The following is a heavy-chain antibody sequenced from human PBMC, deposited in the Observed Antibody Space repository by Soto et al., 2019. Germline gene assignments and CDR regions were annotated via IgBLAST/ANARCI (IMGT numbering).Heavy chain of an antibody. J-gene: IGHJ4*02. D-gene: IGHD2-15*01. Sequence: EVQLVESGGGLVQPGGSLRLSCAASGFTFSSYSMNWVRQAPGKGLEWVSYISSSSSTIYYADSVKGRLTISRDNAKNSLYLQMNSLRDEDTAVYYCARGRGCSGGSCDTGMGYWGQGTLVTVSS. V-gene: IGHV3-48*02. CDR3: ARGRGCSGGSCDTGMGY. CDR1: GFTFSSYS. CDR2: ISSSSSTI.